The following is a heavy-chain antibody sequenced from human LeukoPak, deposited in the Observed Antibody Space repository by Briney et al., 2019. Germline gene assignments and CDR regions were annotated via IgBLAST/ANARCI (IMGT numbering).Heavy chain of an antibody. J-gene: IGHJ2*01. Sequence: GGSLRLSCAASGFTFSSYAMSWVRQAPGKGLEWVSAISGSGGSTYYADSVKGRFTISRDNSKTTLYLQMNSLRAEDTAVYYCAKAGLGYSYGNSFGLWGRGTLVTVSS. V-gene: IGHV3-23*01. CDR3: AKAGLGYSYGNSFGL. CDR1: GFTFSSYA. CDR2: ISGSGGST. D-gene: IGHD5-18*01.